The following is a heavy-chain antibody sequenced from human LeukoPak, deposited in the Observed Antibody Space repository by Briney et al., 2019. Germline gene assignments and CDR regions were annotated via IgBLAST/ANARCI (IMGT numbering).Heavy chain of an antibody. CDR2: IYSGGST. J-gene: IGHJ4*02. V-gene: IGHV3-53*05. CDR1: GSTVSSNY. D-gene: IGHD3-10*01. CDR3: ASRGGSYQFDY. Sequence: GGSLRLSCAASGSTVSSNYMSWVRQAPGKGLEWVSVIYSGGSTYYADSVKGRFTISRDNAKNSLYLQMNSLRAENTALYYCASRGGSYQFDYWGQGTLVTVSS.